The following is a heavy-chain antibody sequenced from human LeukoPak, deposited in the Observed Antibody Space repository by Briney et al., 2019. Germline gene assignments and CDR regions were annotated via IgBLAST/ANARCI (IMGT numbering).Heavy chain of an antibody. D-gene: IGHD3-10*01. CDR2: ISSSSSTI. Sequence: GGSLRLSCAASGLTFSSYSVNWVRQAPGKGLEWVSYISSSSSTIYYADSVKGRFTISRDNAKNSLYLQMNSLRDEDTAVYYCARGYGSGSYYPYFDYWGQGTLVTVSS. CDR3: ARGYGSGSYYPYFDY. CDR1: GLTFSSYS. J-gene: IGHJ4*02. V-gene: IGHV3-48*02.